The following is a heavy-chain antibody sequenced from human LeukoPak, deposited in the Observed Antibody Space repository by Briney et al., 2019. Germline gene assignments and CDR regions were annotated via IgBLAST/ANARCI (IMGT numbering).Heavy chain of an antibody. V-gene: IGHV4-31*03. CDR3: ARGGVVPAAISWFDP. D-gene: IGHD2-2*01. CDR2: IYYSGST. J-gene: IGHJ5*02. Sequence: SETLSLTCTVSGGSISSGGYYWRWIRQHPGKGLEWIGYIYYSGSTYYNPSLKSRVTISVDTSKNQFSLKLSSVTAADTAVYYCARGGVVPAAISWFDPWGQGTLVTVSS. CDR1: GGSISSGGYY.